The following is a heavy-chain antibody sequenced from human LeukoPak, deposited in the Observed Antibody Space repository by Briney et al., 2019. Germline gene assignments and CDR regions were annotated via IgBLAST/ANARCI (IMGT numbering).Heavy chain of an antibody. CDR3: ARDGGYYDILTGYYKDDAFDI. D-gene: IGHD3-9*01. CDR2: INPNSGGT. Sequence: SVKISCKASGYTFTGYYMHWVRQAPGQGLEWMGWINPNSGGTNYAQKFQGWVTMTRDTSISTAYMELSRLRSDDTAVYYCARDGGYYDILTGYYKDDAFDIWGQGTMVTVSS. J-gene: IGHJ3*02. CDR1: GYTFTGYY. V-gene: IGHV1-2*04.